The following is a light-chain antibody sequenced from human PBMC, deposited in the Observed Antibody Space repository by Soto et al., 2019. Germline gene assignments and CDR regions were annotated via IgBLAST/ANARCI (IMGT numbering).Light chain of an antibody. CDR3: SSYISSNTLG. J-gene: IGLJ3*02. CDR1: SSAVGGYKF. Sequence: QSALTQSASVSGSPGQSITISCTGTSSAVGGYKFVSWYQQHPGKAPKLMIYEVNNRPSGVSNRFSGSKSGNTASLTISGLQAEDEAAYYCSSYISSNTLGFGGGTKLTVL. CDR2: EVN. V-gene: IGLV2-14*01.